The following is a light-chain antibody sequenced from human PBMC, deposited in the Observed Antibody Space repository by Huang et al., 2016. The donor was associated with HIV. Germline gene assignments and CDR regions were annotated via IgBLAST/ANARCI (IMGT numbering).Light chain of an antibody. CDR3: MQGTHWPGT. CDR2: QVS. V-gene: IGKV2-30*01. CDR1: QSLVSSDGNKY. J-gene: IGKJ1*01. Sequence: DVVMTQLPLSLPVALGQPASLFFKASQSLVSSDGNKYLNWFQQRTGQPPRRLIYQVSNRDTGVPDRFSGSGSGTHFALRINRVEAEDVAIYYCMQGTHWPGTFGQGTKMEI.